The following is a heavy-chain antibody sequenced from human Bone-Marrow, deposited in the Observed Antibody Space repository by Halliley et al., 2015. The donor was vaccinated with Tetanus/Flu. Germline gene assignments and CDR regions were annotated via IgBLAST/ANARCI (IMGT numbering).Heavy chain of an antibody. CDR3: ARGPAEDEMATIPFDY. CDR1: GDSISGSNYY. Sequence: TLSLTCAVSGDSISGSNYYGAWIRQPPGKGLEWIGSLYHSGTIYYNPSLQSRVTISVDTSKNQFSLKLSSVTAADTAVYYCARGPAEDEMATIPFDYWGQGTLVTVSS. D-gene: IGHD5-12*01. V-gene: IGHV4-39*07. J-gene: IGHJ4*02. CDR2: LYHSGTI.